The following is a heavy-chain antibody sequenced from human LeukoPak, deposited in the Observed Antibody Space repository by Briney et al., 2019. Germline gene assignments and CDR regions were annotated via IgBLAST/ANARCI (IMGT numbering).Heavy chain of an antibody. CDR2: ISGSGGST. CDR1: GFSVSSYY. Sequence: QTGGSLRLSCAASGFSVSSYYMGWVRQAPGKGLEWVSAISGSGGSTYYADSVKGRFTISRDNSKNTLYLQMNSLRAEDTAVYYCAKDALDYGEHESSDYWGQGTLVTVSS. CDR3: AKDALDYGEHESSDY. D-gene: IGHD4-17*01. J-gene: IGHJ4*02. V-gene: IGHV3-23*01.